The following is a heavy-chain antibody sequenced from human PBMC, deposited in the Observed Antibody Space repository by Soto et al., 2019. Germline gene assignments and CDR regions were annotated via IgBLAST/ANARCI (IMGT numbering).Heavy chain of an antibody. Sequence: GGSLRLSCAASGFTFSSYAMSWVRQAPGKGLEWVSAISGSGGSTYYADSVKGRFTISRDNSKNTLYLQMNSLRAEDTAVYYCAKDVKGYYDFWSGYYEPYYFDYWGQGTLVTVSS. CDR2: ISGSGGST. V-gene: IGHV3-23*01. D-gene: IGHD3-3*01. J-gene: IGHJ4*02. CDR1: GFTFSSYA. CDR3: AKDVKGYYDFWSGYYEPYYFDY.